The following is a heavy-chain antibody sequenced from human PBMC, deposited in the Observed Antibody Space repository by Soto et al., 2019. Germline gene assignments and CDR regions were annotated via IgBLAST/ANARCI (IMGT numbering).Heavy chain of an antibody. CDR1: GGSICSGGYS. J-gene: IGHJ4*02. Sequence: QLQLLESGSGLVKPSQTQSLTCAVSGGSICSGGYSWGWIRQPPGKGLEWIGYIYHSVSTYYNPSLKSRVTISVDRSKNQFSLRLSSVTAADTAVYYSARVPDYWGQGTLVTVSS. CDR2: IYHSVST. V-gene: IGHV4-30-2*01. CDR3: ARVPDY.